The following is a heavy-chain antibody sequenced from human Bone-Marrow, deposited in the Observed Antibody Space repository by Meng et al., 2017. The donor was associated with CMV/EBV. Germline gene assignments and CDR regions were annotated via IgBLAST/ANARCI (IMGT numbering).Heavy chain of an antibody. J-gene: IGHJ4*02. D-gene: IGHD3-10*01. V-gene: IGHV3-21*01. CDR1: GFTFSSYS. CDR2: ISSSSYI. Sequence: GESLKISCAASGFTFSSYSMNWVRQAPGKGLEWVSSISSSSYIYYADSVKGRFTISRDNAKNSLYLQMNSLRAEDTAVYYCARDPHFGALDYWGQGTLVTVSS. CDR3: ARDPHFGALDY.